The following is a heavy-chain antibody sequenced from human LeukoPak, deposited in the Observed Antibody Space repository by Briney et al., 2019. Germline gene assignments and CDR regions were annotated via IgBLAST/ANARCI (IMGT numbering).Heavy chain of an antibody. V-gene: IGHV4-38-2*02. CDR3: AREGVSSPLDY. CDR1: GYSISSGYY. Sequence: PSETLSLTCTVSGYSISSGYYWGWIRQPPGKGLEWIGSIYHSGSTYYNPSLKSRVTISVDTSKNQFSLKLSSVTAADTAVYYCAREGVSSPLDYWGQGTLVTVSS. J-gene: IGHJ4*02. D-gene: IGHD3-10*01. CDR2: IYHSGST.